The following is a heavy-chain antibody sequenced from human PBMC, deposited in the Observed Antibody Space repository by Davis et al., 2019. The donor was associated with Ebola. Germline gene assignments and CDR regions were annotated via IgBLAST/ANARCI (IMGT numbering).Heavy chain of an antibody. CDR2: ISYDGSNK. V-gene: IGHV3-30-3*01. J-gene: IGHJ6*02. CDR3: ARGPDTIESYGMDV. CDR1: GFTFSSYA. Sequence: GGSLRLSCAASGFTFSSYAMHWVRQAPGKGLEWVAVISYDGSNKYYADSVKGRFTISRDNSKNTLYLQMNSLRAEDTAVYYCARGPDTIESYGMDVWGQGTTVTVSS. D-gene: IGHD3-10*01.